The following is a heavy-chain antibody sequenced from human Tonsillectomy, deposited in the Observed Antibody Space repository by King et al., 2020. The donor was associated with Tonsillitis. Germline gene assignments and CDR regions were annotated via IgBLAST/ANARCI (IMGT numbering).Heavy chain of an antibody. D-gene: IGHD1-7*01. CDR2: INPSGGST. V-gene: IGHV1-46*01. J-gene: IGHJ4*02. CDR3: ARGGVRTTLYYFVY. Sequence: QLVQSGAEVKKPGASVKVSCKASGYTFTSYYIHWVRQAPGQGREWMGIINPSGGSTNYAQKFQGRVTMTRDTSTRTVYMELSSLRSEDTTVYYCARGGVRTTLYYFVYWGQGALVTVSS. CDR1: GYTFTSYY.